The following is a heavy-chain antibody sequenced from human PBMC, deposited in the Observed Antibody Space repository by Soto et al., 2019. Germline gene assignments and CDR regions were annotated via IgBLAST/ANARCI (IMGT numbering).Heavy chain of an antibody. D-gene: IGHD2-2*01. J-gene: IGHJ4*02. CDR2: ISYDGSNK. CDR3: ALEEGYCSSTSCSPGY. Sequence: GGSLRLSCAASGFTFSSYGMHWVRQAPGKGLEWVAVISYDGSNKYYADSVKGRFTISRDNSKNTLYLQMNSLRAEDTAVYYCALEEGYCSSTSCSPGYWGQGTLVTVSS. CDR1: GFTFSSYG. V-gene: IGHV3-30*03.